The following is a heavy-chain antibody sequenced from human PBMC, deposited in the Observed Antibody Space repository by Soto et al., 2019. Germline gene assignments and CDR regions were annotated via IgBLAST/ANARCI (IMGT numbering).Heavy chain of an antibody. CDR3: ARLRLYYYGSGSYYNRGLGYYMDV. Sequence: SETLSLTCAVYGGSFSGYYWSWIRQPPGKGLEWIGEINHSGSTNYNPSLKSRVTISVDTSKNQFSLKLSSVTAADTAVYYCARLRLYYYGSGSYYNRGLGYYMDVWGKGTTVTVSS. D-gene: IGHD3-10*01. J-gene: IGHJ6*03. CDR2: INHSGST. CDR1: GGSFSGYY. V-gene: IGHV4-34*01.